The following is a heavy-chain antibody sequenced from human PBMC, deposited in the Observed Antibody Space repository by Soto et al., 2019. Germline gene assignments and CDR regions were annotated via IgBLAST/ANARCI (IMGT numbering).Heavy chain of an antibody. Sequence: GGSLRLSCAASGFTFSSYGMHWVRQAPGKGLEWVAVISYDGSNKYYADSVKGRFTVSRDNAKKSLYLQMNSLRAGDTAVYYCARGVLGPGDYYYGMDVWGQGTTVTVSS. CDR1: GFTFSSYG. J-gene: IGHJ6*02. V-gene: IGHV3-30*03. CDR3: ARGVLGPGDYYYGMDV. CDR2: ISYDGSNK. D-gene: IGHD7-27*01.